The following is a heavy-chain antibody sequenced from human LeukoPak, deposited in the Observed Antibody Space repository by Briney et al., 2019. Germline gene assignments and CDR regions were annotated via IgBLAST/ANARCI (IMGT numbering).Heavy chain of an antibody. CDR2: VDHSGNT. CDR1: GGSLSDYY. Sequence: PSETLSLTCAVYGGSLSDYYWTWIRQPPGKGLEWIGGVDHSGNTNYSPSLKSRAAISVDASRKQFSLKVTSATAADTAVYYCARGPYYDSSGYCVVWGQGTPVTVSS. V-gene: IGHV4-34*01. CDR3: ARGPYYDSSGYCVV. D-gene: IGHD3-22*01. J-gene: IGHJ4*02.